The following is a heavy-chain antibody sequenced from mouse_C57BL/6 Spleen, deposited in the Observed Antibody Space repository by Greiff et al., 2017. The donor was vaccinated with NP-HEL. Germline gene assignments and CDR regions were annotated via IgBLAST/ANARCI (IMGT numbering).Heavy chain of an antibody. Sequence: VQLQQSGPELVKPGASVKISCKASGYAFSSSWMNWVKQRPGKGLEWIGRIYPGDGDTNYNGKFKGKATLTADKSSSTAYMQLSSLTSEDSAVYFCARLGFLDYWGQGTTLTVSS. J-gene: IGHJ2*01. CDR1: GYAFSSSW. V-gene: IGHV1-82*01. CDR2: IYPGDGDT. CDR3: ARLGFLDY. D-gene: IGHD4-1*01.